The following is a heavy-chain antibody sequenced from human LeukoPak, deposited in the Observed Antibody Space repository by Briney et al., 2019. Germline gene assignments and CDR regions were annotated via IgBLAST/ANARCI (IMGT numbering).Heavy chain of an antibody. CDR2: VNHSGST. V-gene: IGHV4-34*01. D-gene: IGHD2-2*01. J-gene: IGHJ6*02. Sequence: SETLSLTCAVYGGSFSGYYWSWIRQPPGEGLEWIGEVNHSGSTNYNPSLKSRVTISVDTSNNQFSLKLSSVTAADTAVYYCARALVVPAALGPEYGMDVWGQGTTVTVSS. CDR3: ARALVVPAALGPEYGMDV. CDR1: GGSFSGYY.